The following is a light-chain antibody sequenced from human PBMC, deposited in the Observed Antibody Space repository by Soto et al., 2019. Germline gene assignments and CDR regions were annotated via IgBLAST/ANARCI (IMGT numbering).Light chain of an antibody. CDR3: QQYNSYSPWT. CDR2: GAS. Sequence: EIVMTQSPATLSVSPGERATLSCRASQSVSSNLAWYRQKPGQAPRLLIYGASTRATGIPARFSGSGSGTEFTLTISSLESEDFATYYCQQYNSYSPWTFGQGTKVEIK. J-gene: IGKJ1*01. V-gene: IGKV3-15*01. CDR1: QSVSSN.